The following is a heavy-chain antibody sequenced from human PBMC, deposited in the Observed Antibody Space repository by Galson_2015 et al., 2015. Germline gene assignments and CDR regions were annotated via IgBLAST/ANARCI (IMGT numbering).Heavy chain of an antibody. D-gene: IGHD2-2*02. CDR3: AKDGDCSSTSCYRGVLYGYYYMDA. Sequence: SLRLSCAASGFTFDNYAMHWVRHAPGKGLEWVSLISWDGDTTYYADSVQGRFTISRDNSKNSLFLQMSSLRAEDTALYYCAKDGDCSSTSCYRGVLYGYYYMDAWGRGTTVTVSS. J-gene: IGHJ6*03. V-gene: IGHV3-43D*04. CDR1: GFTFDNYA. CDR2: ISWDGDTT.